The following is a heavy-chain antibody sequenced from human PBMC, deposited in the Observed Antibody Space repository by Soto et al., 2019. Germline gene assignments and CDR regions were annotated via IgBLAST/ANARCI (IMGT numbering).Heavy chain of an antibody. J-gene: IGHJ6*02. CDR2: IIPIFGTA. CDR3: ARAGIAAAKSHYYYYGMDV. D-gene: IGHD6-13*01. Sequence: RASVKVSCKASGGTFSSYAISWVRQAPGQGLEWMGGIIPIFGTANYAQKFQGRVTITADESTSTAYMELSSLRSEDTAVYYCARAGIAAAKSHYYYYGMDVWGQGTTVTVSS. V-gene: IGHV1-69*13. CDR1: GGTFSSYA.